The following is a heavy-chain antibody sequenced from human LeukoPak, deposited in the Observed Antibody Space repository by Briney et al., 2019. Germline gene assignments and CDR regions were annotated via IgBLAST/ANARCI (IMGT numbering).Heavy chain of an antibody. Sequence: GGSLRLSCAASGFTFSDYYMSWIRQAPGKGLEWVSGISWNSGSIGYADSVKGRFTISRDNAKNSLYLQMNSLRDEDTALYYCAKDKGVVVPPGWYFDLWGRGTLVTVSS. CDR1: GFTFSDYY. CDR2: ISWNSGSI. J-gene: IGHJ2*01. V-gene: IGHV3-9*01. CDR3: AKDKGVVVPPGWYFDL. D-gene: IGHD2-2*01.